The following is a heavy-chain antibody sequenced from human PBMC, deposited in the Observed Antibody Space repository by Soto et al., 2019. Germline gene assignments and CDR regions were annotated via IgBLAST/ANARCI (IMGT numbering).Heavy chain of an antibody. CDR1: GLTFSSYG. Sequence: SGGSLRLSCEASGLTFSSYGMHWVRQAPGKGLEWVAVISYDGSNKYYADSVKGRFTISRDNSKNTLYLQMNSLRAEDTAVYYCAKVGLGAHYYYGMDVWGQGTTVTVSS. CDR2: ISYDGSNK. D-gene: IGHD1-26*01. J-gene: IGHJ6*02. CDR3: AKVGLGAHYYYGMDV. V-gene: IGHV3-30*18.